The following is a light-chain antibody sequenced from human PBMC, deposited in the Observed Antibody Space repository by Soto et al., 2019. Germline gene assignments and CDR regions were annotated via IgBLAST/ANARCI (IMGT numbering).Light chain of an antibody. CDR3: SSYTSSSSYV. Sequence: QSALTQPASVSGSPGQSITISCTGTSSDVGSYNLVSWYQQHPGKAPKLIIYDVSSRPSGVSHRFSGSKTGNTASLIISGLQAEDEADYYCSSYTSSSSYVFGSGTKVTVL. CDR2: DVS. CDR1: SSDVGSYNL. V-gene: IGLV2-14*02. J-gene: IGLJ1*01.